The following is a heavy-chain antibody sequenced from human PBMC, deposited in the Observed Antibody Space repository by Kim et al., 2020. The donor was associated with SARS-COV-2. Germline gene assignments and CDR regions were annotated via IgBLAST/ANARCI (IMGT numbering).Heavy chain of an antibody. CDR3: TSSDGYYYDSSGYRLLDY. CDR1: GFTFSGSA. Sequence: GGSLRLSCAASGFTFSGSAMHWVRQASGKGLEWVGRIRSKANSYATAYAASVKGRFTISRDDSKNTAYLRMNSLKTEDTAVYYCTSSDGYYYDSSGYRLLDYWGQGTLVTVSS. CDR2: IRSKANSYAT. J-gene: IGHJ4*02. V-gene: IGHV3-73*01. D-gene: IGHD3-22*01.